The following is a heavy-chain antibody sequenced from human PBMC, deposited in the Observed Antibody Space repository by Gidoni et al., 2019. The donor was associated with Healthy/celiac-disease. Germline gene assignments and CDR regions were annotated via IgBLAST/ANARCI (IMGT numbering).Heavy chain of an antibody. V-gene: IGHV4-59*01. J-gene: IGHJ6*02. CDR1: GGSISSYY. Sequence: QVQLQESGPGLVKPSETLSLTCTVSGGSISSYYWSWIRQPPGKGLEWIGYIYYSGSTNYNPSLKSRVTISVDTSKNQFSLKLSSVTAADTAVYYCARVATVSRGGMDVWGQGTTVTVSS. CDR3: ARVATVSRGGMDV. CDR2: IYYSGST. D-gene: IGHD4-17*01.